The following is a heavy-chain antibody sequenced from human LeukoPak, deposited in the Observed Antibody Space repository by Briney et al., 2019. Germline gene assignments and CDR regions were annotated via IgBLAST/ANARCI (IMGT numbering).Heavy chain of an antibody. J-gene: IGHJ4*02. CDR3: ANIIRKYTSGYYYFDY. D-gene: IGHD6-25*01. V-gene: IGHV3-30-3*01. CDR1: EFTFSSYA. CDR2: ISFDGNNE. Sequence: GGSLRLSCAASEFTFSSYAMHWVRQAPGKGLEWVAAISFDGNNEYYADSVKGRFTISRDNSKNTLYLQMNSLRAEDTAVYYCANIIRKYTSGYYYFDYWGQGALVTVSS.